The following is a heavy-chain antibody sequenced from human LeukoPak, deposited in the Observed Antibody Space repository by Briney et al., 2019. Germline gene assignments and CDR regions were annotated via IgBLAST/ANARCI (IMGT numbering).Heavy chain of an antibody. CDR2: IYTSGST. V-gene: IGHV4-61*02. J-gene: IGHJ4*02. D-gene: IGHD3-22*01. Sequence: SETLSLTCTVSGGSISSGSYYWSWIRQPAGKGLEWIGRIYTSGSTNHNPSLKSRVTISVDASKNQFSLKLSSVTAADTAVYYCARAGYYDSSGYLLDYWGQGTLVTVSS. CDR1: GGSISSGSYY. CDR3: ARAGYYDSSGYLLDY.